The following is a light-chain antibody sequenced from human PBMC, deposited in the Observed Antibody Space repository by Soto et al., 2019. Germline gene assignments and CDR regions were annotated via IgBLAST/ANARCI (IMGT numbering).Light chain of an antibody. CDR1: QSVSSN. Sequence: EIVMTQSPATLSVSPGEKATLSCRASQSVSSNLAWYQQKPGQAPRLLLYGASTRATGIPGRFSSSGSGTEFTLTISSLQSEDFSVYYCQQHNYWPSFGQGTKLEIK. CDR3: QQHNYWPS. CDR2: GAS. J-gene: IGKJ2*01. V-gene: IGKV3-15*01.